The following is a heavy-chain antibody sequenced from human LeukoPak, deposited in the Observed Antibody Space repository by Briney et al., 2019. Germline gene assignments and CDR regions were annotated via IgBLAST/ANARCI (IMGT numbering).Heavy chain of an antibody. CDR1: GGSFSGYY. J-gene: IGHJ4*02. CDR2: IKYDGSEK. V-gene: IGHV3-7*01. Sequence: ETLSLTCAVYGGSFSGYYWSWVRQAPGKGLEWVANIKYDGSEKYYVDSVKGRFTISRDNAKNSLYLQMNSLRAEDTAVYYCARGGTTFEHWGRGTLVTVSS. CDR3: ARGGTTFEH. D-gene: IGHD1-1*01.